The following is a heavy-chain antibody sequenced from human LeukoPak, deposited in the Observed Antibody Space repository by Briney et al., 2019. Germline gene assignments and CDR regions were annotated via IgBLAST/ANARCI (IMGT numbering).Heavy chain of an antibody. Sequence: GGSLRFSCAASGFTFSSYWMTWVRQAPGKGLEWVANIKQDGSKKNYVDSVKGRFTISRDNAKNSLYLQMNSLRAEDTAVYYCATPLDYYDTSGYHQGGDWGQGTLVTVSS. J-gene: IGHJ4*02. CDR1: GFTFSSYW. CDR2: IKQDGSKK. D-gene: IGHD3-22*01. V-gene: IGHV3-7*03. CDR3: ATPLDYYDTSGYHQGGD.